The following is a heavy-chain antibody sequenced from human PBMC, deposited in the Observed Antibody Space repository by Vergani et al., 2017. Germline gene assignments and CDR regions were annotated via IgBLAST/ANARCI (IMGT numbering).Heavy chain of an antibody. CDR1: GSTSTDSF. D-gene: IGHD2-2*01. V-gene: IGHV1-2*02. CDR3: ARVGTSSNRDYFDY. CDR2: INPNSGGT. J-gene: IGHJ4*02. Sequence: QVQLVQSGAEVKKPGPSVKVSCKASGSTSTDSFMHWVGQAPGQGLEWMGWINPNSGGTNYAQKFQGRVTMTRDTSISTAYMELSNLRSDDTAVYYCARVGTSSNRDYFDYWGQGTLVTVSS.